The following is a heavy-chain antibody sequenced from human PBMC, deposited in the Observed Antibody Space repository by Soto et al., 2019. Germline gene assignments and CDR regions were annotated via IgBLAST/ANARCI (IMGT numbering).Heavy chain of an antibody. V-gene: IGHV4-34*01. CDR3: ASRRSGSNGSGSYYKIHYGMDV. D-gene: IGHD3-10*01. J-gene: IGHJ6*02. CDR2: INHSGST. Sequence: ETLSLTCAVYGGSFSGYYWSWIRQPPGKGLEWIGEINHSGSTNYNPSLKSRVTISVDTSKNQFSLKLSSVTAADTAVYYCASRRSGSNGSGSYYKIHYGMDVWGQGTTVTVS. CDR1: GGSFSGYY.